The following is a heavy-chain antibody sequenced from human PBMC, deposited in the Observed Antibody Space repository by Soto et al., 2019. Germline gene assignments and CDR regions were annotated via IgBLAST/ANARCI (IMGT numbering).Heavy chain of an antibody. J-gene: IGHJ4*02. D-gene: IGHD2-15*01. CDR2: INPSGGST. CDR3: ARVYCSGGSCYGIDY. CDR1: GYTFTSSY. V-gene: IGHV1-46*01. Sequence: ASVKVSCKASGYTFTSSYMHWVRQAPGQGIEWMGIINPSGGSTSYAQKFQGRVTMTRDTSTSTVYMELSSLRSEDTAVYYCARVYCSGGSCYGIDYWGQGTLVTVSS.